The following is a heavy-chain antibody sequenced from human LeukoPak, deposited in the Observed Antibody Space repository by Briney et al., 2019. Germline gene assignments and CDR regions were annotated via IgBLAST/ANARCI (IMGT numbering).Heavy chain of an antibody. D-gene: IGHD1-26*01. J-gene: IGHJ4*02. V-gene: IGHV3-7*01. CDR3: VKGQNSGGYFADFDY. CDR1: GFTFSSYW. Sequence: GGSLRLSCAASGFTFSSYWMSWVRQAPGKGLEWVANIKQDGSEKYYVDSVKGRFTISRDNAKNSLYLQMNSLIPEDTAVYYCVKGQNSGGYFADFDYWGQGTLVTVSS. CDR2: IKQDGSEK.